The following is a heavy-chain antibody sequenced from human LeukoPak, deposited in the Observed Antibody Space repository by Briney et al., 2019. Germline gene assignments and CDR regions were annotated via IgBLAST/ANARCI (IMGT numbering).Heavy chain of an antibody. CDR2: ISGSGGIT. Sequence: GGSLRLSCAASGFTFNNYVMSWVRQAPGKGLEWVSAISGSGGITYYADSVKGRFTIYRDNSKNTLYLHMNTLRAEDTAVYYCAHNQSGSYQFDYWAREPWSPSPQ. J-gene: IGHJ4*02. CDR3: AHNQSGSYQFDY. V-gene: IGHV3-23*01. D-gene: IGHD1-26*01. CDR1: GFTFNNYV.